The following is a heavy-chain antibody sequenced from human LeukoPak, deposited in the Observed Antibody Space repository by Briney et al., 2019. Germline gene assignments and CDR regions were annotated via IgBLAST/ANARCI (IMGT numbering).Heavy chain of an antibody. CDR1: GFTFSSYA. CDR2: ISGSGGST. CDR3: AKATYYYDSSGLPFDY. D-gene: IGHD3-22*01. J-gene: IGHJ4*02. V-gene: IGHV3-23*01. Sequence: GGSLRHSCAASGFTFSSYAMSWVRQAPGKGLEWVSAISGSGGSTYYADSVKGRFTISRDNSKNTLYLQMNSLRAEDTAVYYCAKATYYYDSSGLPFDYWGQGTLVTVSS.